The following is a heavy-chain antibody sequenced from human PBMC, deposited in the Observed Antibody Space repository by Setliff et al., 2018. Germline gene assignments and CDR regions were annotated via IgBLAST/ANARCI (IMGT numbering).Heavy chain of an antibody. V-gene: IGHV3-30*01. Sequence: GGSLRLSCAASGFTFSTYALHWFRQAPGKGLEWVALTSYDGGIEDYADSVKGRFTISRDNSRNTLYLQMNSLRAEDTAVYYCAKRGDSSSWLEYWGQGTLVTAPQ. CDR3: AKRGDSSSWLEY. CDR1: GFTFSTYA. D-gene: IGHD6-13*01. J-gene: IGHJ4*02. CDR2: TSYDGGIE.